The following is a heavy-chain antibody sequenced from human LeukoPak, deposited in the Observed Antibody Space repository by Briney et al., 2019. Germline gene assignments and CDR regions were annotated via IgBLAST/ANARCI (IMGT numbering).Heavy chain of an antibody. J-gene: IGHJ4*02. CDR1: GYNFSNYG. Sequence: GESLKISCKGSGYNFSNYGIGWVRQMPGKGLEWMGLIDPGDSHAIYSPSFQGQVTISADKSISAAYLQWSSLKTSDTAMYYCARHGVGAGLAAAYIWGQGTLLTVSS. D-gene: IGHD6-13*01. V-gene: IGHV5-51*01. CDR2: IDPGDSHA. CDR3: ARHGVGAGLAAAYI.